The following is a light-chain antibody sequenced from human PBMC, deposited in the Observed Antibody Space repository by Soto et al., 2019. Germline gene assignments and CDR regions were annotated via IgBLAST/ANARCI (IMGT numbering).Light chain of an antibody. CDR3: TSYTTRRLYV. CDR2: DVS. V-gene: IGLV2-14*03. Sequence: QSVLAQPASVSGSPGQSITTSCTGTSSDVGAYEYVSWYQQHPGKAPKLLIYDVSNRPSGVSTRFSGSKSGNTVSLTISGLQAEDEGDYYCTSYTTRRLYVFGSGTKVTVL. CDR1: SSDVGAYEY. J-gene: IGLJ1*01.